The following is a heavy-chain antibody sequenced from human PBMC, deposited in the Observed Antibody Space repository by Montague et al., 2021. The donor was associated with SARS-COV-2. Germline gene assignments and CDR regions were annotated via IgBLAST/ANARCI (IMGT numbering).Heavy chain of an antibody. Sequence: SETLSLTCTVSGDSIRSYYWSWIRQPPGKGLEWIGNIYYSGITNYNPSLKSRATTSIDTSKNQFSLRLSSVTAADTAVYYCARVRLTGTTAPYFDYWGQGTLVTVSS. CDR3: ARVRLTGTTAPYFDY. D-gene: IGHD1-1*01. CDR1: GDSIRSYY. J-gene: IGHJ4*02. CDR2: IYYSGIT. V-gene: IGHV4-59*01.